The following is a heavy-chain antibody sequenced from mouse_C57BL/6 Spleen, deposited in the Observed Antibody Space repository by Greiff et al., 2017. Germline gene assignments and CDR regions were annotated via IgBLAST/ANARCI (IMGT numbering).Heavy chain of an antibody. CDR1: GYTFTSYT. CDR2: INPSSGYT. Sequence: QVQLKESGAELARPGASVKMSCKASGYTFTSYTMHWVKQRPGQGLEWIGYINPSSGYTKYNQKFKDKATLTADKSSSTAYMQLSSLTSEDSAVYYCARSGGNYPYYAMDYWGQGTSVTVSS. J-gene: IGHJ4*01. V-gene: IGHV1-4*01. CDR3: ARSGGNYPYYAMDY. D-gene: IGHD2-1*01.